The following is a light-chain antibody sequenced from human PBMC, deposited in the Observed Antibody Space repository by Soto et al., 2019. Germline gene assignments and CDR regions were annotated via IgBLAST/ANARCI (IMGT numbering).Light chain of an antibody. J-gene: IGKJ1*01. CDR3: QQYNNWPPWK. Sequence: DIQITHSPSFLSASVVDRVTITFLASQAISNYLNWYQQKPGKAPRLLIYQTSTLQGGVPSRFSGSGSGTEFTLTISSLQSEDFAVYYCQQYNNWPPWKFGQGTKVAIK. CDR2: QTS. V-gene: IGKV1-17*01. CDR1: QAISNY.